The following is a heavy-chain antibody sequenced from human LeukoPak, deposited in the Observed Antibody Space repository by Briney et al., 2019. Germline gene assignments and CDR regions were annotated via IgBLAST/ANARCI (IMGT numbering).Heavy chain of an antibody. CDR1: GFTFDDYA. Sequence: GGSLRLSCAASGFTFDDYAMRWVRQAPGKGLEWVSGISWNSGSIGYADSVKGRFTISRDNAKNSLYLQMNSLRAEDTALYYCAKMGHYYGSGSYSYYYYGMDVWGQGTTVTVSS. V-gene: IGHV3-9*01. J-gene: IGHJ6*02. CDR3: AKMGHYYGSGSYSYYYYGMDV. D-gene: IGHD3-10*01. CDR2: ISWNSGSI.